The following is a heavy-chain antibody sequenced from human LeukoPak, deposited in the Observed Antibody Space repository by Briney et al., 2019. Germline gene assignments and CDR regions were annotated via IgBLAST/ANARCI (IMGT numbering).Heavy chain of an antibody. CDR2: MNPNSGNT. D-gene: IGHD2-2*02. Sequence: ASVKVSCKASGYTFTSYDINWVRQATGQGLEWMGWMNPNSGNTGYAQKFQGRVTMTRNTSISTAYMELSSLRSEDTAVYYCARGDCSSTSCYMDYYYYYMDVWGKGTTVTVSS. J-gene: IGHJ6*03. V-gene: IGHV1-8*01. CDR1: GYTFTSYD. CDR3: ARGDCSSTSCYMDYYYYYMDV.